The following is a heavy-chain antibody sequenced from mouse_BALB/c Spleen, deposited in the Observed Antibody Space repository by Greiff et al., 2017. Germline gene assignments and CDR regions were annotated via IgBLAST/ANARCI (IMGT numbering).Heavy chain of an antibody. CDR2: ISSGSSTI. CDR1: GFTFSSFG. V-gene: IGHV5-17*02. Sequence: EVHLVESGGGLVQPGGSRKLSCAASGFTFSSFGMHWVRQAPEKGLEWVAYISSGSSTIYYADTVKGRFTISRDNPKNTLFLQMTSLRSEDTAMYYCARTITTATYAMDYWGQGTSVTVSS. CDR3: ARTITTATYAMDY. D-gene: IGHD1-2*01. J-gene: IGHJ4*01.